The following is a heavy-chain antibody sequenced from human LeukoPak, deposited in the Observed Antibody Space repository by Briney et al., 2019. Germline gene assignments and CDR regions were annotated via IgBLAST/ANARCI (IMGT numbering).Heavy chain of an antibody. CDR3: AKRLDYSSSWYYFDY. V-gene: IGHV3-23*01. Sequence: GGSLRLSCAASGFTFSNYAMTWVRQAPGKGLEWVSTIQGGGTGSTYYADSVKGRFTISRDNSKNTLYLQMNSLRAEDSAIYYCAKRLDYSSSWYYFDYWGQGTLVTVSS. J-gene: IGHJ4*02. CDR1: GFTFSNYA. CDR2: IQGGGTGST. D-gene: IGHD6-13*01.